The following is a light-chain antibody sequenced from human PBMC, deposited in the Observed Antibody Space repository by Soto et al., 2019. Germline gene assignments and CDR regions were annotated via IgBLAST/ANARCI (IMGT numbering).Light chain of an antibody. CDR3: AAWYDSLSGFYV. CDR1: SSNIGAGYD. V-gene: IGLV1-40*01. J-gene: IGLJ1*01. Sequence: QSVLTQPPSVSGAPGQRVTISCTGSSSNIGAGYDVHWYQQLPGTAPKLLIYGNTNRPSGVPDRFSGSKSGSSASLAISGLRSEEEADYYCAAWYDSLSGFYVLGTGTKVTVL. CDR2: GNT.